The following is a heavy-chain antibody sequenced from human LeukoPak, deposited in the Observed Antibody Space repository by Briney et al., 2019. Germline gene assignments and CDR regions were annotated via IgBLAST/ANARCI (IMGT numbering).Heavy chain of an antibody. CDR2: ISSSGSTI. J-gene: IGHJ4*02. V-gene: IGHV3-48*03. CDR3: ARGKWEPLDY. Sequence: GGSLRLSCAASGFTFSSYEMNWVRQAPGKGLEWVSYISSSGSTIYYADSAKGRFTISRDNAKNSLYLQMNSLRAEDTAVYYCARGKWEPLDYWGQGTLVTVSS. D-gene: IGHD1-26*01. CDR1: GFTFSSYE.